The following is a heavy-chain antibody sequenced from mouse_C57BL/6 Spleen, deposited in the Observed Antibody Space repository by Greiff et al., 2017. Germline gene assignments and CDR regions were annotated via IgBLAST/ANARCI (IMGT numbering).Heavy chain of an antibody. J-gene: IGHJ3*01. CDR1: GYTFTSYW. Sequence: VQLQQPGAELVKPGASVKMSCKASGYTFTSYWITWVKQRPGKGLEWIGDIYPGSGSTNYNEQIKSKATLTVDTSSSTAYMQISSLTSEDSAVSYGASDEYDGAWFAYWGQGTLVTVSA. CDR2: IYPGSGST. D-gene: IGHD2-4*01. V-gene: IGHV1-55*01. CDR3: ASDEYDGAWFAY.